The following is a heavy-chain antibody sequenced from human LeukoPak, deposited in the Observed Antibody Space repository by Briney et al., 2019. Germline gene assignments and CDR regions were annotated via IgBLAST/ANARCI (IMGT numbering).Heavy chain of an antibody. CDR3: AKDLHDCSGGSCYFDY. D-gene: IGHD2-15*01. CDR2: ISGSGGST. CDR1: GFTFSSYA. J-gene: IGHJ4*02. V-gene: IGHV3-23*01. Sequence: GGSLRLSCAASGFTFSSYAMSWVRQAPGKGLEWVSAISGSGGSTYYADSVKGRFTISRDNSKNTLYLQMNSLRAEDTAVYYCAKDLHDCSGGSCYFDYWGQGTLVTVSS.